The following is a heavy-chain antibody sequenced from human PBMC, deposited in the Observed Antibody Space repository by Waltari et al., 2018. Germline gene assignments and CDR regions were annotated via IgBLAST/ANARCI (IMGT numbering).Heavy chain of an antibody. J-gene: IGHJ2*01. D-gene: IGHD2-15*01. CDR3: ARDVYTLGYCSGGSCYSGYFDL. Sequence: GPGLVKPSETLSLTCTVSGGSISSYYWSWIRQPPGKGLEWIGYIYYSGSTNYNPALKSRVTISVDTSKNQFSLKLSSVTTADTAVYYCARDVYTLGYCSGGSCYSGYFDLWGRGTLVTVSS. V-gene: IGHV4-59*01. CDR1: GGSISSYY. CDR2: IYYSGST.